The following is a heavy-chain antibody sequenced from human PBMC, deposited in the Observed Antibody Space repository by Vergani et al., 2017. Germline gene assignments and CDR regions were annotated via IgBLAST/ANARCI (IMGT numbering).Heavy chain of an antibody. D-gene: IGHD2-2*01. Sequence: QLQLQESGPGLVKPSETLSLTCTVSGGSISSSSYYWGWIRQPPGKGLEWIGSIYYSGSTYYNPSLKSRVTISVDTSKNQFSLKLSSVTAADTAVYYCARSPYQLLYLAYWGQGTLVTVSS. CDR2: IYYSGST. CDR3: ARSPYQLLYLAY. CDR1: GGSISSSSYY. J-gene: IGHJ4*02. V-gene: IGHV4-39*01.